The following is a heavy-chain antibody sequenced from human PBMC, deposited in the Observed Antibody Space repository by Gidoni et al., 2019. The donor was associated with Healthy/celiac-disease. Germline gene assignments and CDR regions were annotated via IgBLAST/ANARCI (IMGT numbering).Heavy chain of an antibody. CDR2: IYYSGST. D-gene: IGHD6-19*01. CDR1: GGSLSSSSYY. CDR3: AREGAVAGTPDAFDI. V-gene: IGHV4-39*02. J-gene: IGHJ3*02. Sequence: QLQLQESGPGLVKPSETLSLTCTVSGGSLSSSSYYWGWIRQPPGKGLEWIGSIYYSGSTYYNPSLKSRVTISVDTSKNQFSLKLSSVTAADTAVYYCAREGAVAGTPDAFDIWGQGTMVTVSS.